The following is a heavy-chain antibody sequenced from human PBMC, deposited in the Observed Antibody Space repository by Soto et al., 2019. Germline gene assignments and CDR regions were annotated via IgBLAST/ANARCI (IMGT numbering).Heavy chain of an antibody. CDR3: AREVNVVALSDAFDI. D-gene: IGHD2-8*01. V-gene: IGHV4-30-4*01. CDR1: GDSISSDNYF. J-gene: IGHJ3*02. CDR2: ISNRGPP. Sequence: QVQLQESVPGLVKPSQTLSLICTVSGDSISSDNYFWSWIRQPPGQVLEWVGCISNRGPPYYNPSLKSRVTVSLDTSRNRFSLDMYSVTATDTAVYYCAREVNVVALSDAFDIWGQGTMVTVSS.